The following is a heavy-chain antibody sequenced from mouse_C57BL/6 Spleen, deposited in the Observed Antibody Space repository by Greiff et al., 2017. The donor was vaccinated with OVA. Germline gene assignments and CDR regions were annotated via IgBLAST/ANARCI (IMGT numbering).Heavy chain of an antibody. CDR2: IHPNSGST. D-gene: IGHD3-2*02. Sequence: QVQLKESGAELVKPGASVKLSCKASGYTFTSYWMHWVKQRPGQGLEWIGMIHPNSGSTNYNEKFKSKATLTVDKSSSTAYMQLSSLTSEDSAVYYCAREAQATGFAYWGQGTLVTVSA. CDR3: AREAQATGFAY. J-gene: IGHJ3*01. CDR1: GYTFTSYW. V-gene: IGHV1-64*01.